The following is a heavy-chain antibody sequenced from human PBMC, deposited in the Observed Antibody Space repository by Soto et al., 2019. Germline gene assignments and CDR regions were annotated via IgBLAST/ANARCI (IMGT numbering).Heavy chain of an antibody. V-gene: IGHV3-23*01. Sequence: GGSLRLSCAASGFTFSSYAMNWVRQAPGKGLEWVSHISNSGGSTYYPDSVKGRFTISRDLSKNTLYLYMSSLRAEDTAVYYCAKDQGSGWRADDFDIWGQGPMVTVSS. CDR3: AKDQGSGWRADDFDI. CDR1: GFTFSSYA. CDR2: ISNSGGST. D-gene: IGHD6-19*01. J-gene: IGHJ3*02.